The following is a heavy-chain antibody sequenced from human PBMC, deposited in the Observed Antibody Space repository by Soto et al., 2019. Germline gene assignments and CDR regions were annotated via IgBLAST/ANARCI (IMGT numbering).Heavy chain of an antibody. CDR3: TKDAKFDDISTGYFVNEL. Sequence: ASVKVSCKASGYTFSNFGISCVRQAPGEGLEWMGWISPNSEKTKIAQRFQGRVTMTTDISTSTSYLELRGLTSDDTAVYYCTKDAKFDDISTGYFVNELWGQGTPVTVSS. CDR1: GYTFSNFG. CDR2: ISPNSEKT. D-gene: IGHD3-9*01. V-gene: IGHV1-18*01. J-gene: IGHJ4*02.